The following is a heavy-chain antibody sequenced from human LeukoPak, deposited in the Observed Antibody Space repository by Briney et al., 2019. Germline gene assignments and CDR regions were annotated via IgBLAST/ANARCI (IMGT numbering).Heavy chain of an antibody. J-gene: IGHJ4*02. CDR2: IYTSGNT. V-gene: IGHV4-61*02. CDR1: GGSISSGSYY. Sequence: SQTLSLTCTVSGGSISSGSYYWSWIRQPAGKGLEWIGRIYTSGNTNYNPSLKSRVTISVDTSKNRFSLKLSSVTAADTAVYYCASDGVVVAATGWWYFDCWGQGTLVTVSS. CDR3: ASDGVVVAATGWWYFDC. D-gene: IGHD2-15*01.